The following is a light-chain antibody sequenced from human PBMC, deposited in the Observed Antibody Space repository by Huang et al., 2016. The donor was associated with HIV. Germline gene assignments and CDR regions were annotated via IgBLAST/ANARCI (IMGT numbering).Light chain of an antibody. Sequence: EIVLTQSPGTLSLSPGERATLSGRASQSVSSSYLAWYQQKPGQAPRLLVDGASSRATGLPDRFSGSGSGTDFTLTISRLEPEDFAVYYCQQYGSSPYTFGQGTKLEIK. V-gene: IGKV3-20*01. J-gene: IGKJ2*01. CDR2: GAS. CDR3: QQYGSSPYT. CDR1: QSVSSSY.